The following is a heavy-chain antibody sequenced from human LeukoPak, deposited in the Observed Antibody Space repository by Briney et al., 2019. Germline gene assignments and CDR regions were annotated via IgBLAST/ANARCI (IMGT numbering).Heavy chain of an antibody. D-gene: IGHD3-16*01. CDR3: AKVFGVHNAFDI. J-gene: IGHJ3*02. V-gene: IGHV3-23*01. CDR1: GFTFSSYA. CDR2: ISGSGGST. Sequence: PGGSLRLSCAASGFTFSSYAMSWVRQAPGKGLEWVSAISGSGGSTYYADSVKGRFTISRDNSKNTLYLQMNSLRGEDTAVYYCAKVFGVHNAFDIWGQGTMVTVSS.